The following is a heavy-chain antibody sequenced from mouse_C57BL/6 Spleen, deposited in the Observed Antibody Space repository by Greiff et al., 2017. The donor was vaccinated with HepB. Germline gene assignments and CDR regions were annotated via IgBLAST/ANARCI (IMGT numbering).Heavy chain of an antibody. J-gene: IGHJ2*01. V-gene: IGHV3-6*01. CDR2: ISYDGSN. CDR1: GYSITSGYY. Sequence: VQLKESGPGLVKPSQSLSLTCSVTGYSITSGYYWNWIRQFPGNKLEWMGYISYDGSNNYNPSLKNRISITRDTSKNQFFLKLNSVTTEDTATYYCASLSSLYYWGQGTTLTVSS. D-gene: IGHD6-1*01. CDR3: ASLSSLYY.